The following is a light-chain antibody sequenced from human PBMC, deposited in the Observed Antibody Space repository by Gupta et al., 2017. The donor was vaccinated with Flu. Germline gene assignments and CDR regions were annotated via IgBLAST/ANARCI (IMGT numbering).Light chain of an antibody. J-gene: IGLJ2*01. V-gene: IGLV3-21*02. CDR2: DDG. CDR3: QMWDDNSDHVV. Sequence: SYVLTQPPSVSVAPGQTARITCGGPTIGSKSVHWYQLKPGQAPVLVVYDDGDRPSGIPERFSGSNSANTATLTITRVEVGDEGDYYCQMWDDNSDHVVFGGGTKLTGL. CDR1: TIGSKS.